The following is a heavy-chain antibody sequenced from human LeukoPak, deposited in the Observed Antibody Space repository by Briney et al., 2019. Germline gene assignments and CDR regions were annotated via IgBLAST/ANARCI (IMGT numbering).Heavy chain of an antibody. V-gene: IGHV3-33*01. CDR3: ARARFCSGGSCYSGDWFDP. Sequence: PGGSLRLSCAASGFTFSSYGMHWVRQAPGKGLEWVAVIWYDGSNKYYADSVKGRFTISRDNSKNTLYLQMNSLRAEDTAVYYRARARFCSGGSCYSGDWFDPWGQGTLVTVSS. D-gene: IGHD2-15*01. CDR2: IWYDGSNK. CDR1: GFTFSSYG. J-gene: IGHJ5*02.